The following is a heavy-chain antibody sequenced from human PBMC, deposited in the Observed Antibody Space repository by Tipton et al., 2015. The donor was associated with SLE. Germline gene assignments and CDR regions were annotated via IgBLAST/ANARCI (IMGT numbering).Heavy chain of an antibody. CDR3: ARHRRYYDSSGYGCYFDY. V-gene: IGHV5-51*01. J-gene: IGHJ4*02. CDR1: GYSFTSYW. Sequence: QSGAEVKKPGESLKISCKGSGYSFTSYWIGWVRRLPGKGLEWMGIIDPGDSDARYSPSFQGQVTISADKSISTAYLQWSSLKASDTAMYYRARHRRYYDSSGYGCYFDYWGQGTLVTVSS. CDR2: IDPGDSDA. D-gene: IGHD3-22*01.